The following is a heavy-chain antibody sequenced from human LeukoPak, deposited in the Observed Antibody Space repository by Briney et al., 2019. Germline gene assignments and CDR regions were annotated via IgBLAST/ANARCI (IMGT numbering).Heavy chain of an antibody. J-gene: IGHJ4*02. D-gene: IGHD3-10*01. CDR2: IYTSGGT. CDR1: GGSISSYY. CDR3: ARAVRRYYPFDY. Sequence: PSETLSLTCTVSGGSISSYYWSWIRQPPGKGLEWIGYIYTSGGTNYNPSLKSRVTISVDTSKNQFSLKLSSVTAADTAVYYCARAVRRYYPFDYWGQGTLVTVSS. V-gene: IGHV4-4*09.